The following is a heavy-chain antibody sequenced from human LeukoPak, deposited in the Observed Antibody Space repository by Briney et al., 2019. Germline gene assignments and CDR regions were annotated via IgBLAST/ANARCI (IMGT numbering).Heavy chain of an antibody. Sequence: GGSLRLSCAASGFTFNSYAMSWVRQAPGKGLEWVSGISGSGVSTYYADSVKGRFTISRDNSKNTLYVQMNSLRAKDTAVYYCAKFFPPARKRGDYWGQGTLVTVSS. CDR1: GFTFNSYA. CDR3: AKFFPPARKRGDY. CDR2: ISGSGVST. V-gene: IGHV3-23*01. J-gene: IGHJ4*02. D-gene: IGHD2-2*01.